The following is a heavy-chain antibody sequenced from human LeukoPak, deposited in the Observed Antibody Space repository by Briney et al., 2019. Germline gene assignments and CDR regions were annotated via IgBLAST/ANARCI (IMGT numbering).Heavy chain of an antibody. D-gene: IGHD3-16*01. J-gene: IGHJ3*02. V-gene: IGHV4-59*01. CDR3: ARVLDLSKRGLDAFDI. CDR2: VYYSGST. Sequence: SETLSLTCTVSGGSISSYCWSWVRQPPGKGLEWIGYVYYSGSTNYTPSLKSRVTISVDTSKKQFSLQLSSATAADTAVYYCARVLDLSKRGLDAFDIWGQGTMVTVSS. CDR1: GGSISSYC.